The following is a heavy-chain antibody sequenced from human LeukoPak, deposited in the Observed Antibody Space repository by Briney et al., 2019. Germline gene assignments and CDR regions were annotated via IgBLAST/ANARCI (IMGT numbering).Heavy chain of an antibody. J-gene: IGHJ4*02. CDR2: IGTAGDA. CDR3: ARGRPYYYGSGSYYFDY. Sequence: QAGGSLRLSCAASGFTFSSYDMHWVRQATGKGLEWVSAIGTAGDAYYPGSVKGRFTISRENAKNSLYLQMNSLRAGDTAVYYCARGRPYYYGSGSYYFDYWGQGTLVTVSS. D-gene: IGHD3-10*01. CDR1: GFTFSSYD. V-gene: IGHV3-13*01.